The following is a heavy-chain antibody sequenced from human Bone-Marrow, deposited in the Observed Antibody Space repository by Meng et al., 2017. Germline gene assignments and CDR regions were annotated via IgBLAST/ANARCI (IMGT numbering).Heavy chain of an antibody. CDR3: ARDEDISAAGKLFGDY. CDR1: GFTFTSSA. Sequence: ASVKVSCKASGFTFTSSAVQWVRQARGQRLEWMGRINPKSGDTHYAQKFQARVTMTGDTSISTAYMELSGLRSDDTAMYYCARDEDISAAGKLFGDYWGQGTLVTVSS. J-gene: IGHJ4*02. V-gene: IGHV1-2*06. D-gene: IGHD6-25*01. CDR2: INPKSGDT.